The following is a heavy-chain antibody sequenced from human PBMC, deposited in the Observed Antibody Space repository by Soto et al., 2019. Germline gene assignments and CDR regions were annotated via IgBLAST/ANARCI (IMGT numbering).Heavy chain of an antibody. CDR1: GFTFSSYS. CDR2: ISSSSSYI. D-gene: IGHD3-10*01. CDR3: AGDTYYYGSGSYSP. Sequence: EVQLVESGGGLVKPGGSLRLSCAASGFTFSSYSMNWVRQAPGKGLEWVSSISSSSSYIYYADTVKGRFTISRDNAKNSLYLQMNSLRAEDTAVYYCAGDTYYYGSGSYSPWGQGTLVTVSS. V-gene: IGHV3-21*01. J-gene: IGHJ5*02.